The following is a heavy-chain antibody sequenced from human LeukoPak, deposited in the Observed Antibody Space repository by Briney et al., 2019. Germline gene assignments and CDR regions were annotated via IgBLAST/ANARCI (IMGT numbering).Heavy chain of an antibody. CDR3: ARAGASGSSFDY. V-gene: IGHV4-59*01. D-gene: IGHD3-10*01. Sequence: SETLSLTCTVSGDSITNFYWYWVRQFPGKGLEWIGYVYYTGSTNYNPSLKSRLTMSVDTSKNLFSLRLTYLTAADTGVYYCARAGASGSSFDYWGQGTQVTVSS. CDR2: VYYTGST. CDR1: GDSITNFY. J-gene: IGHJ4*02.